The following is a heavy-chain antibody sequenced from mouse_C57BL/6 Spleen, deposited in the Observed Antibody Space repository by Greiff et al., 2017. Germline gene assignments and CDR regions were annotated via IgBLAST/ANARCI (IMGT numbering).Heavy chain of an antibody. Sequence: EVQLQQSGGGLVQPGGSMKLSCVASGFTFSNYWMNWVRQSPEKGLEWVAQIRLKSDNYATHYAESVKGRFTISRDDSKSSVYLQMNNLRAEDTGIYYCTGNLYYGNYGFAYWGQGTLVTVSA. CDR3: TGNLYYGNYGFAY. CDR2: IRLKSDNYAT. J-gene: IGHJ3*01. D-gene: IGHD2-1*01. CDR1: GFTFSNYW. V-gene: IGHV6-3*01.